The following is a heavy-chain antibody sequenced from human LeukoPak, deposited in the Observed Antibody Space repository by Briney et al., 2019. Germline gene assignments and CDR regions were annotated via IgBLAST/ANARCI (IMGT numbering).Heavy chain of an antibody. CDR3: ARRQGATYYYDSSGYPDAFDI. V-gene: IGHV3-20*04. J-gene: IGHJ3*02. D-gene: IGHD3-22*01. Sequence: GSLRLSCAASGFTFDDYGTSWVRQAPGKGLEWVSGINWNGGSTGYADSVKGRFTISRDNAKNSLYLQMNSLRAEDTALYYCARRQGATYYYDSSGYPDAFDIWGQGTMVTVSS. CDR1: GFTFDDYG. CDR2: INWNGGST.